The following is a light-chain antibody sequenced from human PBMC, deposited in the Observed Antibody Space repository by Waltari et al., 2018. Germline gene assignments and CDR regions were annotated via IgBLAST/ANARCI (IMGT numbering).Light chain of an antibody. CDR3: QQYNTWPT. CDR2: GAS. V-gene: IGKV3-15*01. CDR1: QSISSN. Sequence: EIVMTQSPVTLSVSPGERATLSCRASQSISSNLAWYQQKPGQSPRPLLHGASPRATGIPARFSGSGSGTDFTLTISSLQSEDFAVYFCQQYNTWPTFGGGTKVEIK. J-gene: IGKJ4*01.